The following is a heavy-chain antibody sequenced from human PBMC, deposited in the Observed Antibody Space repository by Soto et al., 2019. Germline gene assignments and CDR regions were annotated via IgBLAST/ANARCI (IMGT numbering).Heavy chain of an antibody. CDR2: IYYSGST. CDR1: GGSISSGGYY. V-gene: IGHV4-31*03. Sequence: PSETLSLTCTVSGGSISSGGYYWSWIRQHPGKGLEWIGYIYYSGSTYYNPSLKSRVTISVDTSKNQFSLKLSSVTAADTAVYYCARVRVDTAVFFDPWGQGXLVTVSS. J-gene: IGHJ5*02. D-gene: IGHD5-18*01. CDR3: ARVRVDTAVFFDP.